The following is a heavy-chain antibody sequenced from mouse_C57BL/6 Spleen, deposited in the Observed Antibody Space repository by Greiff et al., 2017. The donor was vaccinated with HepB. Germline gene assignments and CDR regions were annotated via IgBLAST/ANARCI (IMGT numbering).Heavy chain of an antibody. J-gene: IGHJ2*01. V-gene: IGHV1-50*01. CDR2: IDPSDSYT. CDR3: ARSGLLRGFDY. CDR1: GYTFTSYW. D-gene: IGHD1-1*01. Sequence: QVQLQQSGAELVKPGASVKLSCKASGYTFTSYWMQWVKQRPGQGLEWIGEIDPSDSYTNYNQKFKGKATLTVDTSSSTAYMQLSSLTSEDSAVYYCARSGLLRGFDYWGQGTTLTVSS.